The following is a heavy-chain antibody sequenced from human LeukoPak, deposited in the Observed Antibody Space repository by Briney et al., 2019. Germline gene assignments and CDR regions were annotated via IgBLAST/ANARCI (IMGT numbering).Heavy chain of an antibody. V-gene: IGHV4-39*07. CDR1: GGSMSSSSYY. Sequence: SETLSLTCTVSGGSMSSSSYYWGWIRQPPGKGLEWIGSIYYSEGTYQNPSLKSRVTISVDTSKNQFSLKLSSVTAADTAVYYCARIPTVTFFDYWGQGTLVTVSS. CDR2: IYYSEGT. J-gene: IGHJ4*02. CDR3: ARIPTVTFFDY. D-gene: IGHD4-17*01.